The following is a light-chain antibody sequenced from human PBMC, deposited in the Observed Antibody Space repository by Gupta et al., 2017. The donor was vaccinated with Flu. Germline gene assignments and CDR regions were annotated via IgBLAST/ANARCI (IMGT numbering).Light chain of an antibody. CDR1: ERINNY. Sequence: VLTQSPATLSLSPGERATLSCRASERINNYLAWYQQKPGQAPRLLIYDSFNRAIGIPARFSGSGAGTDFTLIINNLQPEDFAVYYCQQRTSWPPVTFGQGTRLEIK. J-gene: IGKJ5*01. V-gene: IGKV3-11*01. CDR3: QQRTSWPPVT. CDR2: DSF.